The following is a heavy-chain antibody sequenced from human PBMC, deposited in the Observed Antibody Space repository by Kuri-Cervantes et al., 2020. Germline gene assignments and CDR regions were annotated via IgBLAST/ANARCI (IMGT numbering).Heavy chain of an antibody. J-gene: IGHJ4*02. D-gene: IGHD6-13*01. CDR3: AREVAAAGSDY. V-gene: IGHV3-7*03. CDR1: GFTFNQYY. Sequence: ESLKISCAASGFTFNQYYMSWVRQAPGKGLEWVAMIKGDGSDKYYVDSVRGRFTISRDNAKNSLYLQMNSLRAEDTAVYYCAREVAAAGSDYWGQGTLVTVSS. CDR2: IKGDGSDK.